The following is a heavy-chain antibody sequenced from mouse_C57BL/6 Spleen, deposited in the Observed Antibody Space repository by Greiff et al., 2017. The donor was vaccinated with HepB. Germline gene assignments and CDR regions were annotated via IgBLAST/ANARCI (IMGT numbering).Heavy chain of an antibody. Sequence: QVQLQQPGAELVMPGASVKLSCKASGYTFTSYWMHWVKQRPGQGLEWIGEIDPSDSYTNYNQKFKGKSTLTVDKSSSTAYMQLSSLTSEDSAVYYCARGGSNYARYYFDYWGQGTTLTVSS. CDR3: ARGGSNYARYYFDY. CDR2: IDPSDSYT. D-gene: IGHD2-5*01. V-gene: IGHV1-69*01. CDR1: GYTFTSYW. J-gene: IGHJ2*01.